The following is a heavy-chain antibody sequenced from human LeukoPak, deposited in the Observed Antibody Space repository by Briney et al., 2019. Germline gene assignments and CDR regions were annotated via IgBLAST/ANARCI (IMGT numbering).Heavy chain of an antibody. CDR1: GGSISTYY. CDR2: IYYSGST. D-gene: IGHD6-13*01. CDR3: ASGGAGIAAAP. V-gene: IGHV4-59*01. J-gene: IGHJ3*01. Sequence: SETLSLTCTVSGGSISTYYWSWIRQPPGGGLEWIGYIYYSGSTNYHPSLKSRVTMPVDTSKNQFSLKLTSVTAADTAVYYCASGGAGIAAAPWGQGTMVTVSS.